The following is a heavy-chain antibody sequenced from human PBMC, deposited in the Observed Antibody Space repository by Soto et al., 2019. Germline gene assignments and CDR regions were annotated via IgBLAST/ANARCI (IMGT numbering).Heavy chain of an antibody. CDR1: GFTFSSYW. CDR3: ARDRRRDGYNRGFPNDY. D-gene: IGHD5-12*01. CDR2: IKQDGSEK. V-gene: IGHV3-7*05. J-gene: IGHJ4*02. Sequence: GGSLRLSCAASGFTFSSYWMSWVRQAPGKGLEWVANIKQDGSEKYYVDSVKGRFTISRDNAKNSLYLQMNSLRAEDTAVYYCARDRRRDGYNRGFPNDYWGQGTLVTVSS.